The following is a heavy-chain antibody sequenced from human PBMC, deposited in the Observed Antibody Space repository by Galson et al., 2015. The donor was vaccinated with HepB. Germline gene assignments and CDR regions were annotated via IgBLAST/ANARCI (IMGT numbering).Heavy chain of an antibody. CDR2: IWYDGNNK. CDR1: GFTFSSYG. D-gene: IGHD2-2*01. CDR3: ARGRYCIGASCYWIDAFDI. V-gene: IGHV3-33*01. J-gene: IGHJ3*02. Sequence: CLRLSCAASGFTFSSYGMHWVRQAPGKGLEWVAVIWYDGNNKYYTDSVKGRFTISRDNSKNTLYLQLNSLRAEDTAVYYCARGRYCIGASCYWIDAFDIWGQGTMVTVSS.